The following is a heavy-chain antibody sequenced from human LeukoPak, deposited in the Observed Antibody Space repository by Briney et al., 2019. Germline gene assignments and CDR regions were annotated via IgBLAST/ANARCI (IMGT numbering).Heavy chain of an antibody. CDR1: GGSISSGGYY. CDR3: ARGIDDILTGYYTPLGY. J-gene: IGHJ4*02. CDR2: IYHSGST. D-gene: IGHD3-9*01. Sequence: SETLSLTCTGSGGSISSGGYYWSWIRQPPGKGLEWIGYIYHSGSTYYNPSLKSRVTISVDRSTNQFSLQLSSVTAADTAVYYCARGIDDILTGYYTPLGYSGQGTLVTVSS. V-gene: IGHV4-30-2*01.